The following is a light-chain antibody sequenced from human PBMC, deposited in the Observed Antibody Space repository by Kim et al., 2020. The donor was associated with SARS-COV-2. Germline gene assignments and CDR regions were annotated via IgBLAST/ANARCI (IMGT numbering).Light chain of an antibody. CDR1: QGISHA. J-gene: IGKJ5*01. V-gene: IGKV1-13*02. Sequence: AVQLTQSPSSLSASVGDRVTITCRASQGISHALAWYQQKPGKAPNLLIYDASNLERVVPSRFSGSGFGTDFTLTISSLQPEDFATYYCQQFSSFPRTFGQGTRLEIK. CDR3: QQFSSFPRT. CDR2: DAS.